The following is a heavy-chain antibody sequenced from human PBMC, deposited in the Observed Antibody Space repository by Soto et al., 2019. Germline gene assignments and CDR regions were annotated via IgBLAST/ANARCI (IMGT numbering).Heavy chain of an antibody. Sequence: QVQLVESGGGVVQPGRSLRLSCAASGFTFSSYGMHWVRQAPGKGLEWVAVIRYDGSNKYYADSVKGRFTISRDNSKNTLYLQMNSLRAEDTAVYYCARDPRDPIVVVVAATGDAFDIWGQGTMVTVSS. CDR3: ARDPRDPIVVVVAATGDAFDI. CDR2: IRYDGSNK. CDR1: GFTFSSYG. D-gene: IGHD2-15*01. V-gene: IGHV3-33*01. J-gene: IGHJ3*02.